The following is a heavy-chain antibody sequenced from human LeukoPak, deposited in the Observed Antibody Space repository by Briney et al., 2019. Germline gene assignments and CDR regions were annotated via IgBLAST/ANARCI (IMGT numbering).Heavy chain of an antibody. CDR3: ARDLVSQFGDL. CDR1: GFNFRSFS. Sequence: GGSLRLSCEASGFNFRSFSLNWVRQAPGTGLEWVSYISSGGGVTHHADSVKGRFTISRDDAKSSVYLQMQSLRTEDTAVYYCARDLVSQFGDLWGRGTLVTVSS. D-gene: IGHD2-8*01. CDR2: ISSGGGVT. V-gene: IGHV3-48*01. J-gene: IGHJ2*01.